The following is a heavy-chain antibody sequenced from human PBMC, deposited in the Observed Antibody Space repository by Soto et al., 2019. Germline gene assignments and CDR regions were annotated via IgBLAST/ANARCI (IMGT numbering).Heavy chain of an antibody. J-gene: IGHJ3*02. V-gene: IGHV3-7*01. CDR3: ARRYSDFWSGYTDALDI. CDR2: IKQDGTEK. D-gene: IGHD3-3*01. Sequence: GESLKISCAASGNTYGTYWMTWVRQAPGKGLEWVANIKQDGTEKYYVDSVKGRFTISRDNAKNLLYLQMNSLRAEDTGVYYCARRYSDFWSGYTDALDIWGQGTMVTVSS. CDR1: GNTYGTYW.